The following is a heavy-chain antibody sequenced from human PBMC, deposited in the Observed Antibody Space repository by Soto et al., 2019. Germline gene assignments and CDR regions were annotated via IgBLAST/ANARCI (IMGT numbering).Heavy chain of an antibody. D-gene: IGHD3-22*01. CDR2: IFSSGST. CDR1: GGSINTFY. J-gene: IGHJ4*02. CDR3: AREGSYSAYNFSDSSGYTRCLDY. V-gene: IGHV4-4*07. Sequence: SETLSLTCTVSGGSINTFYWSWVRQPAGKGLEWIGRIFSSGSTSFNPSLESRVAMSVDTSKNHFSLNLSSVTAADMAVYYCAREGSYSAYNFSDSSGYTRCLDYWGQGTLVTVSS.